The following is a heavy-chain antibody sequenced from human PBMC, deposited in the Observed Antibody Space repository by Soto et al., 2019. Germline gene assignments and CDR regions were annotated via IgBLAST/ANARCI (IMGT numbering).Heavy chain of an antibody. V-gene: IGHV2-5*02. D-gene: IGHD3-3*01. CDR3: AHRILRAVFALVTTTAIYFDF. CDR1: GFSLTTSGVG. Sequence: QITLNESGPTVVKPAETLTLTCTFSGFSLTTSGVGVGWIRQSPGKAREWLALIYWDDDKRYSASLKSRLTITKDTSKNQVVLTMARVDSADTATYYCAHRILRAVFALVTTTAIYFDFWGQGTPVDVS. CDR2: IYWDDDK. J-gene: IGHJ4*02.